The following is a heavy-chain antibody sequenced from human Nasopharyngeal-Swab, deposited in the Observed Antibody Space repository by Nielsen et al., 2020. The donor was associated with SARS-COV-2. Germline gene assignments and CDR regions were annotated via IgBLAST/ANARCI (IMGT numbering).Heavy chain of an antibody. CDR2: TYYRSKWYN. CDR1: GDSVSSSSAA. CDR3: ARARGAYGDYYYYYYTDV. J-gene: IGHJ6*03. V-gene: IGHV6-1*01. D-gene: IGHD4-17*01. Sequence: SETLSLTCAISGDSVSSSSAAWNWIRQSPSRGLEWLGRTYYRSKWYNDYAVSVKSRITINPDTSKKQFSLQLNSVTPEDTAVYYCARARGAYGDYYYYYYTDVWGKGTTVTVSS.